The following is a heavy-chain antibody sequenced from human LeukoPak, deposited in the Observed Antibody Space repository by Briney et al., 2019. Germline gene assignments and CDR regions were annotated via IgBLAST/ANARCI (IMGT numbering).Heavy chain of an antibody. J-gene: IGHJ4*02. CDR3: ARGPISMYSSSARFDY. Sequence: SETLSLTCAVYGGSFSGYYWSWIRQPPGKGLEWIGEINHSGSTNYNPSLKSRVTISVDTSKNQFSLKLSSVTAADTAVYYCARGPISMYSSSARFDYWGQGTLVTVSS. V-gene: IGHV4-34*01. D-gene: IGHD6-6*01. CDR2: INHSGST. CDR1: GGSFSGYY.